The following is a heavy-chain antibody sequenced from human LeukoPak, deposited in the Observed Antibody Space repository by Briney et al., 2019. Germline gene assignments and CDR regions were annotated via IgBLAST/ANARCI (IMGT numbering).Heavy chain of an antibody. CDR2: ISGSGSTT. CDR1: GFTFSYYQ. CDR3: ARGFRSGGRCHFDY. J-gene: IGHJ4*02. V-gene: IGHV3-48*03. Sequence: PGGSLRLSCAASGFTFSYYQMNWVRQAPGKGLEWISYISGSGSTTYFADSVKGRFTISRDNAKKSMYLQMNSLRDEDTAVYYCARGFRSGGRCHFDYWGQGTLVTVSS. D-gene: IGHD2-15*01.